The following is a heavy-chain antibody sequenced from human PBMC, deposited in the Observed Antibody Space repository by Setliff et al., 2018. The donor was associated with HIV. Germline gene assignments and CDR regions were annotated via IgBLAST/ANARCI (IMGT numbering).Heavy chain of an antibody. CDR3: ARALRGFHGSGTQFYYYLDV. V-gene: IGHV1-46*01. CDR1: GYTFTSYH. J-gene: IGHJ6*03. Sequence: GASVKVSCKASGYTFTSYHMYWVRQAPGQGLEWMGSINPSGGSTSYAQNFQGRVTITRDTSVGTAYMELSSLRSEDTAVYYCARALRGFHGSGTQFYYYLDVWGKGTTVTVSS. D-gene: IGHD3-10*01. CDR2: INPSGGST.